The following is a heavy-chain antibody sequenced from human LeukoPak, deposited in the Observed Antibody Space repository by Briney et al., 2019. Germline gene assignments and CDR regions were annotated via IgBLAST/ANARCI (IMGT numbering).Heavy chain of an antibody. D-gene: IGHD5-18*01. CDR1: GFTFRSFW. CDR3: ARGGAAMAYY. J-gene: IGHJ4*02. CDR2: INSDGSST. V-gene: IGHV3-74*01. Sequence: GGSLRLSSAASGFTFRSFWMHWVRQAPGKGLVWVSRINSDGSSTSYADSVKGRFTISRDNAKNTLYLQMNSLRAEDTAVYYCARGGAAMAYYWGQGTLVTVSS.